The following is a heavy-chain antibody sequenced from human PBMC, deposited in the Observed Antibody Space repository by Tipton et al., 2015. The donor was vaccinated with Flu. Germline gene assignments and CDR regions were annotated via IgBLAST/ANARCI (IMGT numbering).Heavy chain of an antibody. CDR3: AKEGRLFQLDY. V-gene: IGHV3-53*01. D-gene: IGHD1-1*01. CDR2: IHTGGAT. Sequence: SLRLSCAASGFIVSSKYMSWVRQAPGKGLEWVSVIHTGGATYYADSVRGRFTISVDNSKNTLSLQMTSLEAEDTAVYYGAKEGRLFQLDYWGQETLVPVSS. CDR1: GFIVSSKY. J-gene: IGHJ4*02.